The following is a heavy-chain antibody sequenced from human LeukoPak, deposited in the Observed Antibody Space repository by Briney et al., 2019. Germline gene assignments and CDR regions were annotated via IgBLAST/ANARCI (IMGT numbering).Heavy chain of an antibody. V-gene: IGHV3-53*01. CDR1: GFTFSSCA. Sequence: GGSLRLSCAASGFTFSSCAMSWVRQAPGKGLEWVSVIYSGGSTYYADSVKGRFTISRDNSKNTLYLQMNSLRAEDTAVYYCAIISQGAYYYDSSGRAFDIWGQGTMVTVSS. CDR2: IYSGGST. J-gene: IGHJ3*02. CDR3: AIISQGAYYYDSSGRAFDI. D-gene: IGHD3-22*01.